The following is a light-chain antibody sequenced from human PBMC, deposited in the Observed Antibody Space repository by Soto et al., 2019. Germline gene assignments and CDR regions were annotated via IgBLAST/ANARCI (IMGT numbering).Light chain of an antibody. CDR1: QNINTY. J-gene: IGKJ2*01. Sequence: DLQMTQSPSSLSASVGDRVTITCRASQNINTYLNWCQQKPGKAPNLLIFAASSLQSGVPSRFSGSGSGTDFTLTISSLQPEDFATYYCQQSYSTPYTFGQGTKLE. CDR2: AAS. CDR3: QQSYSTPYT. V-gene: IGKV1-39*01.